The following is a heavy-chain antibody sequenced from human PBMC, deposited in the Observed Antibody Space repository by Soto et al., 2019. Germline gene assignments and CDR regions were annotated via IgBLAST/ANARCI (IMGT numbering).Heavy chain of an antibody. Sequence: QVQLQQWGAGLLKPSETLSLTCAVYGGSFSGYYWSWIRQPPGKGLEWIGEINHSGSTNYNPSLKSRVTISVDTSKNQFSLKLSSVTAADTAVYYCARGLRTMVRGVFNYWGQGTLVTVSS. CDR1: GGSFSGYY. CDR3: ARGLRTMVRGVFNY. V-gene: IGHV4-34*01. D-gene: IGHD3-10*01. J-gene: IGHJ4*02. CDR2: INHSGST.